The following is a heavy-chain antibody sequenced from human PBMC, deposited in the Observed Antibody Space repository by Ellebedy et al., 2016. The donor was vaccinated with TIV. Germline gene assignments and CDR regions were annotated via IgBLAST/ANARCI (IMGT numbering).Heavy chain of an antibody. Sequence: AASVKVSCKTSGYSFLSYDIFWVRQAPGQGLEWVGRMNPNSGKTDYAQKFQTRIPLTRDTSVSTAYLELSSLMSEDTAMYYCARGGPAASTSFDYWGQGALVTVSS. CDR1: GYSFLSYD. CDR3: ARGGPAASTSFDY. D-gene: IGHD5/OR15-5a*01. CDR2: MNPNSGKT. V-gene: IGHV1-8*01. J-gene: IGHJ4*02.